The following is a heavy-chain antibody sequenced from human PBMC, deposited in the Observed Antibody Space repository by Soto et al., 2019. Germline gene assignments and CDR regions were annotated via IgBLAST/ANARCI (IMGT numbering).Heavy chain of an antibody. CDR2: ISAYNGKR. D-gene: IGHD5-12*01. J-gene: IGHJ3*02. V-gene: IGHV1-18*01. CDR3: ARGRIVASIQEAFEM. CDR1: GYPFTSYG. Sequence: QGQLLQSGDEVKTPGASVRVSCRASGYPFTSYGISWVRQAPGQGLEWVAWISAYNGKRDTAQKFQGRVTMTLDTATDTAHMDLGDLTSADTAVYYCARGRIVASIQEAFEMWGQGTKGTVSS.